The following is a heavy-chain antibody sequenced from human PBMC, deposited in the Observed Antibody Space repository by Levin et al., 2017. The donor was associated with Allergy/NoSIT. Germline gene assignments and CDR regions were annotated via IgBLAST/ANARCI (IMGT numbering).Heavy chain of an antibody. CDR2: ISDSGST. V-gene: IGHV4-39*07. Sequence: SETLSLTCTVSDDSIGSSPYFWGWIRQPPGKGLEWIGSISDSGSTYYSLSLKSRVRISKDTSKNQLSLRLTSVTAADTAPYYCARGTRTGTKRIDYWGQGTLVTVSS. J-gene: IGHJ4*02. CDR1: DDSIGSSPYF. D-gene: IGHD1-1*01. CDR3: ARGTRTGTKRIDY.